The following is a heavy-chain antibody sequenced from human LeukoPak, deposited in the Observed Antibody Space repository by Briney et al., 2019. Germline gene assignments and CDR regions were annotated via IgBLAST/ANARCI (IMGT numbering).Heavy chain of an antibody. CDR2: ISSSSNTI. CDR3: ARDDGSYSRSPGFDY. D-gene: IGHD1-26*01. V-gene: IGHV3-48*04. Sequence: PGGSLRLSCEGSGFTISTYSMNWVRQAPGKGLEWVSYISSSSNTIYYADSVKGRFTISRDNAKNSLYLQMNSLRAEDTAVYYCARDDGSYSRSPGFDYWGQGNLVTVSS. CDR1: GFTISTYS. J-gene: IGHJ4*02.